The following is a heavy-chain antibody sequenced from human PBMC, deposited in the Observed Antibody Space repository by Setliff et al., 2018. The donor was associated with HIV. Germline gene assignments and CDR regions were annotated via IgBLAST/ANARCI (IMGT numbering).Heavy chain of an antibody. D-gene: IGHD4-17*01. J-gene: IGHJ4*02. V-gene: IGHV4-61*09. Sequence: TLSLTCTVSGDSISSSSYYWSWIRQPAGKELEWIGHIYTSGNANYNPSLRSRVIILVDSSKREVSLQLNSVTAADTAVYYCARAGEYGDFDGFDYWSQGTLVTVSS. CDR3: ARAGEYGDFDGFDY. CDR1: GDSISSSSYY. CDR2: IYTSGNA.